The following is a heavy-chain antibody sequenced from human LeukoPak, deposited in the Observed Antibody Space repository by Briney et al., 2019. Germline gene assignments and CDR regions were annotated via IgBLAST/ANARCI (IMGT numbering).Heavy chain of an antibody. CDR3: ARGVRKYFDL. CDR2: MNIDGSEK. V-gene: IGHV3-7*01. CDR1: GFTFSNYW. Sequence: GGSLRLSCAASGFTFSNYWMGWVRQAPGKRPEWVANMNIDGSEKYYADSVKGRFSISRDNARNSVYLQMASLRVEDTAVYYCARGVRKYFDLWGRGTLVTVSS. J-gene: IGHJ2*01. D-gene: IGHD2-2*01.